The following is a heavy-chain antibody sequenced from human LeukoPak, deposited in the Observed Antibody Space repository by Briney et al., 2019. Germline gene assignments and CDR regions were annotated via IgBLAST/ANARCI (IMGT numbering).Heavy chain of an antibody. J-gene: IGHJ5*02. Sequence: SETLSLTCTVSGGSISSGGYYWSWIRQHPGKGLEWIGYIYYSGSTYYNPSLKSRVTISVDTSKNQFSLKLSSVTAADTAVYYCARARVSTTLMTRVRWFDPWGQGTLVTVSS. CDR2: IYYSGST. CDR1: GGSISSGGYY. D-gene: IGHD5/OR15-5a*01. V-gene: IGHV4-31*03. CDR3: ARARVSTTLMTRVRWFDP.